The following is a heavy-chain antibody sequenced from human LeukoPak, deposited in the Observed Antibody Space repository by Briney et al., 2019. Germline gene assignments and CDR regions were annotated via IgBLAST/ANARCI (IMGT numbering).Heavy chain of an antibody. CDR3: AINLPANRRFQH. D-gene: IGHD1-14*01. Sequence: ASVKVSCKASGYTFTSYGISWVRQAPGQGLEWMGWMNPNSGNTGCAQKFQGRVTMTRNTSISTAYMELSSLRSEDTAVYYCAINLPANRRFQHWGQGTLVTVSS. CDR1: GYTFTSYG. V-gene: IGHV1-8*02. CDR2: MNPNSGNT. J-gene: IGHJ1*01.